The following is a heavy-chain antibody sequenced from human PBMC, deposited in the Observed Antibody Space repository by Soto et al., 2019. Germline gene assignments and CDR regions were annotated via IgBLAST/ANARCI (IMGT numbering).Heavy chain of an antibody. D-gene: IGHD3-16*01. CDR1: GASISSYY. J-gene: IGHJ4*02. CDR3: ARDWGAFDY. V-gene: IGHV4-4*07. Sequence: QVQLQESGPGLVKSSETLSLTCSVSGASISSYYWSWIRQPAGKGLEWIGRIYTTGNTNYNPSLKSRLTMSVDRSKNQFSLQLRSVTAADTAVYYCARDWGAFDYWGQGILVTVSS. CDR2: IYTTGNT.